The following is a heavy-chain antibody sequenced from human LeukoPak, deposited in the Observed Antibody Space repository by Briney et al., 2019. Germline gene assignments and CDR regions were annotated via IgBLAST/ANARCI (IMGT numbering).Heavy chain of an antibody. D-gene: IGHD2-2*01. CDR2: IIPIFGTA. Sequence: ASVKVSCKASGGTFSSYAISLVRQAPGQGLEWMGGIIPIFGTANYAQKFQGRVTITADKSTSTAYMELSSLRSEDTAVYYCAREPFGLSTNKRWFDPWGQGTLVTVSS. V-gene: IGHV1-69*06. J-gene: IGHJ5*02. CDR3: AREPFGLSTNKRWFDP. CDR1: GGTFSSYA.